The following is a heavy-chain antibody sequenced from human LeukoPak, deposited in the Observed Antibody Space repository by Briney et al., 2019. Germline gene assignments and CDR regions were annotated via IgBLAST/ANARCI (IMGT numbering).Heavy chain of an antibody. Sequence: GGSLRLSCAASGFKFSDHYIDWVRQAPGKGLEWVGRSRNKASSYTTEYAASVEGRFTISRDVSESSLYLQMNSLRTEDTAVYYCAKDQYQLPRGWFDPWGQGTLVTVSS. V-gene: IGHV3-72*01. CDR1: GFKFSDHY. CDR3: AKDQYQLPRGWFDP. J-gene: IGHJ5*02. CDR2: SRNKASSYTT. D-gene: IGHD2-2*01.